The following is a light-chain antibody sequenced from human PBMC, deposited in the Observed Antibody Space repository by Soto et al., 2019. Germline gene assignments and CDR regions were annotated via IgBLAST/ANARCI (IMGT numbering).Light chain of an antibody. CDR3: QQYDSSRT. V-gene: IGKV3-20*01. J-gene: IGKJ1*01. Sequence: EIVLTQSPGTLSLSPGESATLSCRASQSVDSRFLAWYQQKPGQAPRLLMYGASTRATGIPDRSSGSGSGTDFTLSISSLEPEDFAVYYCQQYDSSRTFGQGTKVEMK. CDR1: QSVDSRF. CDR2: GAS.